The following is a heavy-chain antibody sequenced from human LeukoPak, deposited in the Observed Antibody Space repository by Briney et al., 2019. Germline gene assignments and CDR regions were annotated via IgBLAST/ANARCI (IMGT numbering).Heavy chain of an antibody. J-gene: IGHJ6*02. D-gene: IGHD1-1*01. CDR1: GGTFSSYA. CDR2: IIPILGIA. CDR3: ASLPRGQLERRRDYYYYGMDV. Sequence: ASVKVSCKASGGTFSSYAISWMRQAPGQGLEWMGRIIPILGIANYAQKFQGRVTITADKSTSTAYMELSSLRSEDTAVYYCASLPRGQLERRRDYYYYGMDVWGQGTTVTVSS. V-gene: IGHV1-69*04.